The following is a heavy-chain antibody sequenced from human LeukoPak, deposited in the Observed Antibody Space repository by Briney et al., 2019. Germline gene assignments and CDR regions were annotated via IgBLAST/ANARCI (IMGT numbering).Heavy chain of an antibody. J-gene: IGHJ4*01. CDR2: IRQDGSEK. V-gene: IGHV3-7*01. Sequence: QPGGSLRLSCAVSGFTFTDYWMNWVRQAQGKGLEWVASIRQDGSEKTYVDSVKGRFTISRDNTKNSLSLQVNSLRVEDTAVYYCARDGTAAGLYFDLWGQGTLVTVSS. CDR1: GFTFTDYW. CDR3: ARDGTAAGLYFDL. D-gene: IGHD6-13*01.